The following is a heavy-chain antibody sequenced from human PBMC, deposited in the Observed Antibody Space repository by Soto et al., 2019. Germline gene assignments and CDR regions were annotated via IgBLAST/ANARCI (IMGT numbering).Heavy chain of an antibody. CDR1: GFTFSSYA. V-gene: IGHV3-23*01. CDR3: AKGADVVPASPDAFDI. D-gene: IGHD2-2*01. CDR2: ISGSGGST. J-gene: IGHJ3*02. Sequence: GGSLRLSCAASGFTFSSYAMSWVRQAPGKGLEWVSAISGSGGSTYYADSVKGRFTISRDNSKNTLYLQMNSLRAEDTAVYYCAKGADVVPASPDAFDIWGQGTMVTVSS.